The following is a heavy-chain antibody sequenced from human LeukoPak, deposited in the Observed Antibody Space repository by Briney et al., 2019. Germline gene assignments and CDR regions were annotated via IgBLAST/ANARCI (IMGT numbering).Heavy chain of an antibody. CDR1: EFTFSTYS. D-gene: IGHD6-6*01. V-gene: IGHV3-21*01. CDR2: ISSGSTYI. CDR3: ARDKGTSYLSSFDY. J-gene: IGHJ4*02. Sequence: GGSLRPSCAASEFTFSTYSMNWVRQAPGKGLEGVSSISSGSTYIYYADSVKGRFTISRDNAKNSLYLQMNSLRAADTAVYYCARDKGTSYLSSFDYCGQGTLVTVSS.